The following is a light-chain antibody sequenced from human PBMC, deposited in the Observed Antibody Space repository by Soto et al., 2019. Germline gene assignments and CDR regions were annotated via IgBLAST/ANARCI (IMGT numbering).Light chain of an antibody. CDR3: QKYNIAPSWT. V-gene: IGKV1-27*01. Sequence: DIQMTQSPSCLAASLGDRVTITCRASQGINNYLACYQRKSGGDPDLLISSAATLQSGAPSRFSGSGSGTDFTPTISSLQPEDVAAYYCQKYNIAPSWTFGQGTKVDIK. CDR2: SAA. CDR1: QGINNY. J-gene: IGKJ1*01.